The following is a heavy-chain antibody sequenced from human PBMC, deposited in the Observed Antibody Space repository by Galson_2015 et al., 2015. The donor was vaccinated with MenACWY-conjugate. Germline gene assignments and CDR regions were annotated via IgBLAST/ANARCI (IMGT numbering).Heavy chain of an antibody. CDR3: ARAPHYDVLTGVYYYHGVDV. D-gene: IGHD3-9*01. J-gene: IGHJ6*02. V-gene: IGHV4-59*01. CDR2: IYDSGST. Sequence: SETLSLTCSVSGGSISSYYWTWIRQPPGKGLEWIGQIYDSGSTNHNPSLKSRVTISVDTSKNLFSLKLSSVTAADTAVYYCARAPHYDVLTGVYYYHGVDVWGQGTTVTVSS. CDR1: GGSISSYY.